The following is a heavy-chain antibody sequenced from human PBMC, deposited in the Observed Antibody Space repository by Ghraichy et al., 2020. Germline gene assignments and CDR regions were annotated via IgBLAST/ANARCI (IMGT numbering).Heavy chain of an antibody. Sequence: SESLSLTCTVSGGSISSYYWSWIRQPPGKGLEWIGYIYYSGSTNYNPSLKSRVTISVDTSKNQFSLKLSSVTAADTAVYYCARANHGVTMVRGVILPGFDYWGQGTLVTVSS. D-gene: IGHD3-10*01. CDR3: ARANHGVTMVRGVILPGFDY. CDR1: GGSISSYY. CDR2: IYYSGST. J-gene: IGHJ4*02. V-gene: IGHV4-59*01.